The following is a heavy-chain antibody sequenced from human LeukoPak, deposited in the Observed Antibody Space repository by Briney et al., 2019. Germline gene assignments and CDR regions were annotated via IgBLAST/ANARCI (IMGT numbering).Heavy chain of an antibody. Sequence: GSSVKVSCKASGGTFSSYAISWVRQAPGQGLEWMGGIIPIFGTANYAQKFQGRVTITTDESTSTAYMELSSLRSEDTAVYYCARVTYDSSGYYLIFDYWGQGTLVTVSS. CDR1: GGTFSSYA. CDR3: ARVTYDSSGYYLIFDY. V-gene: IGHV1-69*05. CDR2: IIPIFGTA. J-gene: IGHJ4*02. D-gene: IGHD3-22*01.